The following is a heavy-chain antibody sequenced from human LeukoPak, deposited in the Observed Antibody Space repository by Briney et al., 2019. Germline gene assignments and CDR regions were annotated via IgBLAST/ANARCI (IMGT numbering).Heavy chain of an antibody. Sequence: SVKVSCKASGGTFSSYAISWVRQAPGQGLEWMGGIIPIFGTANYAQKFQGRATITTDESTSTAYMELSSLRSEDAAVYYCARAQTGCSSTSCYQAPDYWGQGTLVTVSS. D-gene: IGHD2-2*01. CDR2: IIPIFGTA. CDR3: ARAQTGCSSTSCYQAPDY. CDR1: GGTFSSYA. J-gene: IGHJ4*02. V-gene: IGHV1-69*05.